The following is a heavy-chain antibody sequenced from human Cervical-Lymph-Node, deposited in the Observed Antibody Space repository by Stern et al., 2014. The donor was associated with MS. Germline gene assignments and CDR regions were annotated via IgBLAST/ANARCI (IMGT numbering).Heavy chain of an antibody. D-gene: IGHD3/OR15-3a*01. CDR2: ISFDGSNK. V-gene: IGHV3-30*18. J-gene: IGHJ4*02. Sequence: VQLLESGGGVVQPGRSLRLSCAASGFTFINYGMHWVRQAPGKVLAWVALISFDGSNKYYADSVKGRFTISRDNSKTTMYLQMNSLRPEDTALYYCAKSSSRTGYYSRLDSWGQGTLVTVSS. CDR1: GFTFINYG. CDR3: AKSSSRTGYYSRLDS.